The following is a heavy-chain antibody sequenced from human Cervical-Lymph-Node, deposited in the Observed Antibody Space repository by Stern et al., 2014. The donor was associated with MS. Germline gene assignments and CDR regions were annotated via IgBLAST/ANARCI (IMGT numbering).Heavy chain of an antibody. CDR2: LDWDDDK. V-gene: IGHV2-70*12. Sequence: QVTLEESGPALVKPTQTLTLTCNFSGYSLSSSGMCVSWIRQTPGKGQERIALLDWDDDKYYTTSLKNRLTITRDTSKNQVVLTVTNVDPVDTATYYCAHERRFGITYGSAYFDSWGQGTLVTVSS. CDR1: GYSLSSSGMC. J-gene: IGHJ4*02. CDR3: AHERRFGITYGSAYFDS. D-gene: IGHD3-10*01.